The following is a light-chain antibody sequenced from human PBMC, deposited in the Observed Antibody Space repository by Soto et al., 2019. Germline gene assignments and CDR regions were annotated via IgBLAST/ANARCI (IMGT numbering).Light chain of an antibody. Sequence: DIQMTQSPSSLSASVGDRVTITCRASQSISNYLNWYQQKPGKAPKVLIYAASSLQSGVPSRFSGSGSGTHFTLTISSLQPEDFATYYCQQSYSSPVYTFGQGTKLEIK. CDR2: AAS. V-gene: IGKV1-39*01. J-gene: IGKJ2*01. CDR1: QSISNY. CDR3: QQSYSSPVYT.